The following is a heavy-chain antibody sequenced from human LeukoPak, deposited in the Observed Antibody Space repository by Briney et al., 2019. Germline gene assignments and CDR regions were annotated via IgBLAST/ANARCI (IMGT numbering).Heavy chain of an antibody. CDR1: GFTFDDYA. CDR3: AKDRDSAAAPDY. D-gene: IGHD6-13*01. J-gene: IGHJ4*02. CDR2: ISGSGGST. V-gene: IGHV3-23*01. Sequence: GGSLRLSCAASGFTFDDYAMSWVRQAPGKGLEWVSAISGSGGSTYYADSVKGRFTISRDNSKNTLYLQMNSLRAEDTAVYYCAKDRDSAAAPDYWGQGTLVTVSS.